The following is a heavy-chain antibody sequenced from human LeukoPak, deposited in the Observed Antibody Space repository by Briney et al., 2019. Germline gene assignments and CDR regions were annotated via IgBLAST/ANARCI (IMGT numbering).Heavy chain of an antibody. D-gene: IGHD3-9*01. Sequence: PGGSLRLSCTASGIAFRRYTMNWVRQAPGKGLEWVSSVSSNSAYLYYADSVRGRFTVFRDNTQNTLYLQLGSLRAEDTALYYCAREGLLTRLSSSDAFDIWGQGTMVTVSS. CDR2: VSSNSAYL. CDR3: AREGLLTRLSSSDAFDI. CDR1: GIAFRRYT. J-gene: IGHJ3*02. V-gene: IGHV3-21*06.